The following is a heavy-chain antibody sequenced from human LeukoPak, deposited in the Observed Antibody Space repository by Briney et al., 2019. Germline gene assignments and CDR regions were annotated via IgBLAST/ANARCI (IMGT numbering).Heavy chain of an antibody. V-gene: IGHV4-59*01. D-gene: IGHD5-12*01. CDR1: GGSISSYY. CDR3: ARAGGYDSPFDY. Sequence: SETLSLTCTVSGGSISSYYWNWIRQPPGKGLEWIGYVFHSGSTNYNPSLKSRVTMSVDTSKNQFSLKLSSVTAADTAVYYCARAGGYDSPFDYWGQGTLVTVSS. CDR2: VFHSGST. J-gene: IGHJ4*02.